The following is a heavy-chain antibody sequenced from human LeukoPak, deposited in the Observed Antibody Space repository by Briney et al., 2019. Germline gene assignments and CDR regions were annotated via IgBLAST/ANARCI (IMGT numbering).Heavy chain of an antibody. D-gene: IGHD3-3*01. V-gene: IGHV3-11*04. CDR1: GFTFSDYY. CDR3: ARWRGGMGLLNPPYFDY. CDR2: ISYSSSTI. Sequence: GGSLRLSCAASGFTFSDYYMSWIRQAPGKGLEWVSYISYSSSTIYYADSVKGRFTISRDNAKNFLYLQMNSLRAEDTAVYYCARWRGGMGLLNPPYFDYWGLGTLVTVSS. J-gene: IGHJ4*02.